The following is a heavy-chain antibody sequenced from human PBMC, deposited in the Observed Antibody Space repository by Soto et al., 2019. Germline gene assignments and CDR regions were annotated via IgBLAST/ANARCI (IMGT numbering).Heavy chain of an antibody. CDR2: IYYSKST. CDR3: ARSVFR. D-gene: IGHD3-10*02. J-gene: IGHJ1*01. Sequence: QVQLQESGPGLVKPSQTLSLTCTVSGGSISSGGYYWGWIRQHPGQGLEWIGYIYYSKSTYYNPSLTSRGTISSDTSKNQFSLKLTSGTDADTAVYYCARSVFRWGQGTLVTVSS. CDR1: GGSISSGGYY. V-gene: IGHV4-31*03.